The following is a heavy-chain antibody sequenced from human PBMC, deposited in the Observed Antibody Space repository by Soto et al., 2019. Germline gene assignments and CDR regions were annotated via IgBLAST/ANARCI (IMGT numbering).Heavy chain of an antibody. CDR3: ASGYYYDSRGSNSFDI. CDR2: IGIAGDK. D-gene: IGHD3-22*01. V-gene: IGHV3-13*01. Sequence: PERSLILSCAASGFTFSSNDMHGVRQATGIGLEWVSGIGIAGDKFYQGAVKVLLTISRENAKYPLYLQMNSLRAGNKDVYYCASGYYYDSRGSNSFDICGRGTMVTV. CDR1: GFTFSSND. J-gene: IGHJ3*02.